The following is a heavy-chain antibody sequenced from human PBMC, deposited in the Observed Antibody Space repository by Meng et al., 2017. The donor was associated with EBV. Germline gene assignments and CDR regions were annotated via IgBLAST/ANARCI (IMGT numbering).Heavy chain of an antibody. CDR1: GYTLTSYA. CDR3: ARDGGYYYGSGSYYFDY. D-gene: IGHD3-10*01. J-gene: IGHJ4*02. CDR2: INAGNGNT. V-gene: IGHV1-3*01. Sequence: QIVRRGAEVNKPGASVQVSCKAAGYTLTSYAMHWVRQAPGQRLEWMGWINAGNGNTKYSQKFQGRVTITRDTSASTAYMELSSLRSEDTAVYYCARDGGYYYGSGSYYFDYWGQGTLVTVSS.